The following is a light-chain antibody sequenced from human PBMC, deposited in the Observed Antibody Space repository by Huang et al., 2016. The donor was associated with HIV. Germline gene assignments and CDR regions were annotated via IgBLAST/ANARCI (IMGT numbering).Light chain of an antibody. CDR3: QQYYSIPRT. V-gene: IGKV4-1*01. Sequence: ATINCKSSQSVLYSSNNKNYVAWYQQKPGQPPKLLLYWASTRGSGVPDRFSGSGSGTDFTLTISSLQAEDVAVYYCQQYYSIPRTFGQGTKVEIK. CDR1: QSVLYSSNNKNY. J-gene: IGKJ1*01. CDR2: WAS.